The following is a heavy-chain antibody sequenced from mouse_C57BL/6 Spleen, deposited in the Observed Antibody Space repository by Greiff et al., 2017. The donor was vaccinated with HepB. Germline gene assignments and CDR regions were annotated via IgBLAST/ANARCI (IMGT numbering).Heavy chain of an antibody. V-gene: IGHV1-42*01. CDR3: ARGGLLRYY. Sequence: VQLKESGPELVKPGASVKISCKASGYSFTGYYMNWVKQSPEKSLEWIGEINPSTGGTTYNQKFKAKATLTVDKSSSTAYMQLKSLTSEDSAVYYCARGGLLRYYWGQGTTLTVSS. D-gene: IGHD1-1*01. CDR2: INPSTGGT. J-gene: IGHJ2*01. CDR1: GYSFTGYY.